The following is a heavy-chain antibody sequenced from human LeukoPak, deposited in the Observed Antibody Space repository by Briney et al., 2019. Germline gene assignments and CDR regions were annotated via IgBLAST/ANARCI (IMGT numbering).Heavy chain of an antibody. CDR2: IKAGNGDT. CDR1: GYIFTKYV. J-gene: IGHJ4*02. CDR3: ARDDCGDTCYPGGY. D-gene: IGHD2-21*01. V-gene: IGHV1-3*01. Sequence: EASVKVSCKASGYIFTKYVVHWVRQAPGQMPEWMGWIKAGNGDTKYSQNFQDTLTITRDTSASTVYMELSSLTSEDTALYYCARDDCGDTCYPGGYWGQGTLVTVSS.